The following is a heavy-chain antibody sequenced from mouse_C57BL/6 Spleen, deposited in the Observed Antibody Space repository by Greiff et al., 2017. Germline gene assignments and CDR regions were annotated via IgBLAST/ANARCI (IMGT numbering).Heavy chain of an antibody. V-gene: IGHV1-22*01. Sequence: EVQLQQSGPELVKPGASVKMSCKASGYTFTDYNMHWVKQSHGKSLEWIGYINPNNGGTSYNQKFKGKATLTVNKSSSTAYMELRSLTSEDSAVYYCASGGSSPYYAMDYWGQGTSVTVSS. J-gene: IGHJ4*01. CDR1: GYTFTDYN. D-gene: IGHD1-1*01. CDR3: ASGGSSPYYAMDY. CDR2: INPNNGGT.